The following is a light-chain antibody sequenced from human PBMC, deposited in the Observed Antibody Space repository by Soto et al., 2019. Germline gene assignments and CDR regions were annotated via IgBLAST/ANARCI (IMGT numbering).Light chain of an antibody. CDR2: GAS. V-gene: IGKV3-15*01. Sequence: EIVLTQSPATLSVSPGERATLSCRASQRISSNLAWYQQRPGQAPRLLIYGASTRAPGIPARFSGSGSETEFTLTISRLQSEDFAVYYCQHYNNWPPWTFGKGTTGDNK. CDR3: QHYNNWPPWT. CDR1: QRISSN. J-gene: IGKJ1*01.